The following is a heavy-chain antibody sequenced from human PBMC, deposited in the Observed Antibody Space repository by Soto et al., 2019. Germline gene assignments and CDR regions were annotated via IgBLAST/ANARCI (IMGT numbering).Heavy chain of an antibody. Sequence: EVQLVESGGGLVQPGESLTLSWAASGFTFSSYWMHWVRRARGKGLEWVSRIKSHGSGTYYADSVKGQLTISRDNAKNTISRKMISLLVEDTAVYFCARWDGVRYDGNGCLGRHWGQGTLVTVCS. CDR3: ARWDGVRYDGNGCLGRH. CDR1: GFTFSSYW. CDR2: IKSHGSGT. J-gene: IGHJ4*02. V-gene: IGHV3-74*01. D-gene: IGHD3-22*01.